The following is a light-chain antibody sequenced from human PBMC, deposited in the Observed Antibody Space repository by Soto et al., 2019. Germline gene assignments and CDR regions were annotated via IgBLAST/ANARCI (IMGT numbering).Light chain of an antibody. V-gene: IGKV3-20*01. J-gene: IGKJ5*01. Sequence: IVFTQSPATLSLSPGEGATLSCRASQSVSSYLAWYQQKPGQAPRLLIYATYNRATGIPDRFSGSGSGTDFTLTISRLEPEDFAVYYCQHHGNPPFTFGQGTRLEIK. CDR3: QHHGNPPFT. CDR2: ATY. CDR1: QSVSSY.